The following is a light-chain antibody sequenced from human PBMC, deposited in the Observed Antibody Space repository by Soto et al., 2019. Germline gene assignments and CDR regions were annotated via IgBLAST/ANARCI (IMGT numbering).Light chain of an antibody. Sequence: EIVLTQSPGTLSLSPGQRATLSCRASQSVSTNYLVWYQQKPGQAPRLLIYDASNRATGIPDRFSGSGSGTDFTLNISRLEPEDFAVYYCQQYGSSPLTFGGGTKVEIK. CDR3: QQYGSSPLT. CDR1: QSVSTNY. J-gene: IGKJ4*01. CDR2: DAS. V-gene: IGKV3-20*01.